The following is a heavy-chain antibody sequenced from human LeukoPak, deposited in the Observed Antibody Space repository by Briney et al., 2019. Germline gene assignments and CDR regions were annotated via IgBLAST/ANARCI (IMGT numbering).Heavy chain of an antibody. CDR1: GYTLTDHY. V-gene: IGHV1-2*02. D-gene: IGHD5-12*01. Sequence: GASVKVSCKASGYTLTDHYMHWLRQTRGHALEWMGWINPTNGFAVYGQAFQGRVTMTRDTSISTVYMELTNLRSDDTGVYYCAKEGYSNGPDPWGPGSLVTVSS. CDR2: INPTNGFA. CDR3: AKEGYSNGPDP. J-gene: IGHJ5*02.